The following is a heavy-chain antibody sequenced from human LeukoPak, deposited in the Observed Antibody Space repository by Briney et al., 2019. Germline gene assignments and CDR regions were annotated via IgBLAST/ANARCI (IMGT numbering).Heavy chain of an antibody. CDR3: ARQDTDSYGHALTLDWFDP. J-gene: IGHJ5*02. Sequence: SETLSLTCTVSSGSISSGTYYWGWVRQPPGKGLEWIGSINYSGSTYYNPSLKSRVTIPVDTSKNQFSLKLSSVTAADTAVYYCARQDTDSYGHALTLDWFDPWGQGTLVTVSS. CDR1: SGSISSGTYY. V-gene: IGHV4-39*01. D-gene: IGHD5-18*01. CDR2: INYSGST.